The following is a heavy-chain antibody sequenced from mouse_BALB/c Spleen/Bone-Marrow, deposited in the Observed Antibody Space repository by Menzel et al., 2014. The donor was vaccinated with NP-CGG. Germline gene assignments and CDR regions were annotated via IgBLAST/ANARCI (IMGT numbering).Heavy chain of an antibody. CDR2: IYHGSGRT. J-gene: IGHJ2*01. CDR1: GYTFTSYW. V-gene: IGHV1S22*01. Sequence: LQQSGSQLVRPGASVKLSCKASGYTFTSYWMHWVRQRHGQGLEWIGNIYHGSGRTYYDEKFKNKGSLTVDTSSSTAYMHLSSLTSEDSAVYYCTRREGAYYGNYVGYFDYWGQGTTLTVSS. D-gene: IGHD2-10*01. CDR3: TRREGAYYGNYVGYFDY.